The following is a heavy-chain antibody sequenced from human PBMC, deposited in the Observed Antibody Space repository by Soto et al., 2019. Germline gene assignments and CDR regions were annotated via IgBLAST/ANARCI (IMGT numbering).Heavy chain of an antibody. CDR3: ARGGEWLVRGWFDP. J-gene: IGHJ5*02. CDR1: CGSISSGDYY. V-gene: IGHV4-30-4*01. Sequence: SETLSLTCTFSCGSISSGDYYWNWIRQPPGKGLEWIGFIYYSGNTYYNPSLKSRLTISVDTSKNQFSLKLSSVTAADTAVYYCARGGEWLVRGWFDPWGQGTLVTVSS. CDR2: IYYSGNT. D-gene: IGHD6-19*01.